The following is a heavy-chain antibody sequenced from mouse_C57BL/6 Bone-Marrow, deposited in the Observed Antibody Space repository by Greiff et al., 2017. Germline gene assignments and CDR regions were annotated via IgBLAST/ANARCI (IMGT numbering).Heavy chain of an antibody. CDR2: IYPRGGNT. CDR3: ARDSRRGFAY. CDR1: GFTFTSYG. J-gene: IGHJ3*01. V-gene: IGHV1-81*01. Sequence: VQLQQSGAELARPGASVKLSCKASGFTFTSYGISWVKQRTGQGLEWIGEIYPRGGNTYYNEKFKGKATLTADKSSSTAYMELRSLTSEDSAVYFCARDSRRGFAYWGQGTLVTVSA.